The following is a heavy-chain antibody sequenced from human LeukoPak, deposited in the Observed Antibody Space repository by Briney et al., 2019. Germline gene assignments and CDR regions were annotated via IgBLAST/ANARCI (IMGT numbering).Heavy chain of an antibody. J-gene: IGHJ4*02. V-gene: IGHV3-53*01. D-gene: IGHD3-16*01. CDR2: IYSGGST. Sequence: QPGGSLRLSCAASGFTVSSNYMGWVRQAPGKGLEWVSVIYSGGSTYYVNSVKGRFTISRDNSKNTVYLQMNSLRAEDTAVYYCARGGGEFQPMNPYYFDYWGQGTLVTVSS. CDR3: ARGGGEFQPMNPYYFDY. CDR1: GFTVSSNY.